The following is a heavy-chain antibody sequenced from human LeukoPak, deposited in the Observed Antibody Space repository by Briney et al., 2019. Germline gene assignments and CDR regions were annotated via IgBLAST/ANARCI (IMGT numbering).Heavy chain of an antibody. J-gene: IGHJ3*02. Sequence: SETLSLTCSVSGGSISGRSYYWGWIRQPPGKGLEWIGSFYYTGITYFNPSLKSRVTMSVDTSKNQFSLKLSSVTAADTAVYYCARDEIWGGGIKAFDIWGQGTMVTVSS. CDR3: ARDEIWGGGIKAFDI. D-gene: IGHD3-16*01. CDR2: FYYTGIT. V-gene: IGHV4-39*07. CDR1: GGSISGRSYY.